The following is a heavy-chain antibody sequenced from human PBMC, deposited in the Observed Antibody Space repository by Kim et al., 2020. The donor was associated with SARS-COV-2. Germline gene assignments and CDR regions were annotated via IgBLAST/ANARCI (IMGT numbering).Heavy chain of an antibody. V-gene: IGHV4-31*03. CDR1: GGSISSGGYY. CDR2: IYYSGST. CDR3: ARGGYCSGGSCYWFDP. Sequence: SETLSLTCTVSGGSISSGGYYWSWIRQHPGKGLEWIGYIYYSGSTYYNPSLKSRVTISVDTSKNQFSLKLSSVTAADTAVYYCARGGYCSGGSCYWFDPWGQGTLVTVSS. J-gene: IGHJ5*02. D-gene: IGHD2-15*01.